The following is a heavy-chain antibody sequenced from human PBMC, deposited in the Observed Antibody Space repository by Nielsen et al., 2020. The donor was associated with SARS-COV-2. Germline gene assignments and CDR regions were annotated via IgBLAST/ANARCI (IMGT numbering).Heavy chain of an antibody. J-gene: IGHJ4*02. V-gene: IGHV4-34*01. D-gene: IGHD6-13*01. Sequence: SETLSLTCAVYGGSFSGYYWSWIRQPPGKGLEWIGEINHSGSTNYNPSLKSRVTISVDTSKNQFSLKLSSVTAADTAVYYCAIEAFIAATTAWGQGTLVTVSS. CDR1: GGSFSGYY. CDR2: INHSGST. CDR3: AIEAFIAATTA.